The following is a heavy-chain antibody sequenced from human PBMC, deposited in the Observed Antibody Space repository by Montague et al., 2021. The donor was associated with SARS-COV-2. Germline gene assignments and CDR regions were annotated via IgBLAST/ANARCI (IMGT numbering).Heavy chain of an antibody. CDR3: ARGDGYNSPFDY. D-gene: IGHD5-24*01. Sequence: SVRVSFKASGYTFASYAISWLRQAPGQGLEWVGWISTHNVNTNYAQSLQGRVTATKDTASSNAYLELRNLGSDDTAVYYCARGDGYNSPFDYWGQGTLVTVSS. CDR1: GYTFASYA. V-gene: IGHV1-18*01. CDR2: ISTHNVNT. J-gene: IGHJ4*02.